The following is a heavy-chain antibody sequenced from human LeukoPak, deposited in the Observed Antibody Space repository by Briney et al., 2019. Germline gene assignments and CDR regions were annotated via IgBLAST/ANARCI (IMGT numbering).Heavy chain of an antibody. D-gene: IGHD5-24*01. CDR2: MNPNSGNT. CDR1: GYTFTSYD. CDR3: ARVEMATIAFDY. J-gene: IGHJ4*02. Sequence: ASVKVSCKASGYTFTSYDINWVRQATGQGLEWMGWMNPNSGNTGYAQKFQGRVTMTRNTSISTAYMELSSLRSEDTAVYYCARVEMATIAFDYWGQGTLVTVSP. V-gene: IGHV1-8*01.